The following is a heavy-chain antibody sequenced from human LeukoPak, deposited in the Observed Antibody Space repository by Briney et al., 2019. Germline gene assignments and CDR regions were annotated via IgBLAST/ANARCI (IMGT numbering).Heavy chain of an antibody. CDR1: GGSLSSSTYY. D-gene: IGHD6-13*01. CDR3: ARELRRSWYNWFDP. Sequence: SETLSLTCTVSGGSLSSSTYYWGWIRQPPGKGLEWIGSLAYGGNTYYNPSLKSRITMSVDTTQNQFSLKLSSVTAADTAVYYCARELRRSWYNWFDPWGQGTLVTASS. J-gene: IGHJ5*02. V-gene: IGHV4-39*07. CDR2: LAYGGNT.